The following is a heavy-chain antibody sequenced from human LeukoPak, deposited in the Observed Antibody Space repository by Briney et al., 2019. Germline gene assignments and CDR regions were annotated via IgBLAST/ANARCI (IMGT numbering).Heavy chain of an antibody. J-gene: IGHJ3*02. V-gene: IGHV1-8*01. CDR2: MNPKSGNT. CDR3: ARPYPRLDDAFDI. D-gene: IGHD3-16*01. Sequence: ASVKVSCKASGYTFTSYDINGVRQAPGQGVEWMGWMNPKSGNTGYAQTFHGRVTMTRNTSIRTAYMELSSLRSEDTAVYYCARPYPRLDDAFDIWGQGTMVTVSS. CDR1: GYTFTSYD.